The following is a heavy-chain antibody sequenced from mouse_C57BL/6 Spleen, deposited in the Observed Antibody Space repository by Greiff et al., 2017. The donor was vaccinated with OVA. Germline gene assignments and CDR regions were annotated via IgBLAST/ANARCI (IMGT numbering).Heavy chain of an antibody. V-gene: IGHV1-7*01. Sequence: VHLVESGAELAKPGASVKLSCKASGYTFTSYWMHWVKQRPGQGLEWIGYINPSSGYTKYNQKFKGKATLTADKSSSTAYMQLSSLTYEDSAVYYCARPNGSSSYYFDYWGQGTTLTVSS. J-gene: IGHJ2*01. CDR3: ARPNGSSSYYFDY. CDR2: INPSSGYT. D-gene: IGHD1-1*01. CDR1: GYTFTSYW.